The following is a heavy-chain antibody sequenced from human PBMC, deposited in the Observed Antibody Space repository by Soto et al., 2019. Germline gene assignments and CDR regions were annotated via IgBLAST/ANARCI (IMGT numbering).Heavy chain of an antibody. CDR2: IIPIFGTA. CDR3: ARDVNYGSGGSCYQLFDD. V-gene: IGHV1-69*13. J-gene: IGHJ4*02. Sequence: LVKVSCKASGGTFSSYAISWVRQAPGQGLEWMGGIIPIFGTANYAQKFQGRVTITADESTSTAYMELSSLRSEDTAVYYCARDVNYGSGGSCYQLFDDWGQGTLVTVSS. CDR1: GGTFSSYA. D-gene: IGHD2-15*01.